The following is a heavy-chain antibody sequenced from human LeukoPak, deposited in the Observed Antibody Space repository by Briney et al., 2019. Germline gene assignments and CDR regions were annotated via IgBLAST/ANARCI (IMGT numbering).Heavy chain of an antibody. CDR3: ARDRAGHYYDSSGYVN. Sequence: ASVKVSCKASGYTFTGYYMHWVRQAPGQGLEWMGWINPNSGGTNYAQKFQGRVTMTRDTSISTAYMELSRLRSDDTAVYYCARDRAGHYYDSSGYVNWGQGTLVTVSS. D-gene: IGHD3-22*01. CDR2: INPNSGGT. CDR1: GYTFTGYY. V-gene: IGHV1-2*02. J-gene: IGHJ4*02.